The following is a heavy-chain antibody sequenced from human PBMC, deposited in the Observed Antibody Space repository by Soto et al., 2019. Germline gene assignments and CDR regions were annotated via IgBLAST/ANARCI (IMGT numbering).Heavy chain of an antibody. Sequence: GGSLRLSCAASGFTFSSYWMSWVRQAPGKGLEWVANIKQDGSEKYYVDSVKGRFTISRDNAKNSLYLQMNSLRAEDTAVDYCARDLVYDYIWGSGWRFDPWGQGTLVTVSS. J-gene: IGHJ5*02. CDR1: GFTFSSYW. D-gene: IGHD3-16*01. V-gene: IGHV3-7*01. CDR3: ARDLVYDYIWGSGWRFDP. CDR2: IKQDGSEK.